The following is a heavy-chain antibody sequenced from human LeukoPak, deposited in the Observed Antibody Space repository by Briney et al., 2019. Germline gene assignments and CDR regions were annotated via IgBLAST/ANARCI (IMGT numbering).Heavy chain of an antibody. J-gene: IGHJ4*02. CDR2: IDPSDSYT. V-gene: IGHV5-10-1*01. CDR1: GYIFTSYW. CDR3: ARLGGYCSSTSCYLFD. D-gene: IGHD2-2*01. Sequence: GESLKISCKGSGYIFTSYWISWVRQMPGKGLEWMGRIDPSDSYTNYSPSFQGHVTISADKSISTAYLQWSSLKASDTAMYCCARLGGYCSSTSCYLFDWGQGTLVTVSS.